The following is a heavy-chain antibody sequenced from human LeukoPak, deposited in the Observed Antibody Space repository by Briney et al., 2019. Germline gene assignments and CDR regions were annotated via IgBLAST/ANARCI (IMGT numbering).Heavy chain of an antibody. D-gene: IGHD6-19*01. Sequence: ASVKVSCKASGYTFTNYGVNWVRQAPGQALEWMGWISAYNGNTNYAQKLQGGVTMTTDTSTSTAYMELRSLRSDDTAVYYCARSDKWLPSNYWGQGTLVTVSS. V-gene: IGHV1-18*01. CDR2: ISAYNGNT. CDR1: GYTFTNYG. J-gene: IGHJ4*02. CDR3: ARSDKWLPSNY.